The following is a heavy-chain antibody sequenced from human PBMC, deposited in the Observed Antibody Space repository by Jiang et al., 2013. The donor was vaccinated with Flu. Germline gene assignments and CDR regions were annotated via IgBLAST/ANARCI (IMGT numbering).Heavy chain of an antibody. CDR1: GDSVSSNSAA. D-gene: IGHD6-6*01. CDR2: TYYRSKWYN. CDR3: ARFFSHEYSSFSDAFDI. V-gene: IGHV6-1*01. Sequence: SQTLSLTCAISGDSVSSNSAAWNWIRQSPSRGLEWLGRTYYRSKWYNDYAVSVKSRITINPDTSKNQFSLQLNSVTPEDTAVYYCARFFSHEYSSFSDAFDIWGQGTMVTVSS. J-gene: IGHJ3*02.